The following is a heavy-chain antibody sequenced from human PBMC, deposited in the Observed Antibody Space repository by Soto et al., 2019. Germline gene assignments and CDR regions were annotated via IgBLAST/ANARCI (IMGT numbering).Heavy chain of an antibody. CDR1: GFTFSDYA. Sequence: VQLVEAGGGGVQPGRSLRLSCAASGFTFSDYAMHWVRQAPGKGLEWVAVVSHDGRNTHYADSVRGRFTISRDSSKNRVSREMSSLRADDTAVYYCAKGGRQWLVTSDFNYWGQGALVTVSS. D-gene: IGHD6-19*01. CDR2: VSHDGRNT. J-gene: IGHJ4*02. CDR3: AKGGRQWLVTSDFNY. V-gene: IGHV3-30*18.